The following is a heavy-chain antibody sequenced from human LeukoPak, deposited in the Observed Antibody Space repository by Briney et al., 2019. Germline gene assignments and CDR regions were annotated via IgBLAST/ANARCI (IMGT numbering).Heavy chain of an antibody. J-gene: IGHJ3*02. CDR1: GGSISSGSYY. D-gene: IGHD3-22*01. CDR3: ARDYYDSSGYYYHAFDI. CDR2: IYTSGST. V-gene: IGHV4-61*02. Sequence: SETLSLTCTVSGGSISSGSYYWSWIRQPAGKELEWIGRIYTSGSTNYNPSLKSRVTISVDTSKNQFSLKLSSVTAADTAVYYCARDYYDSSGYYYHAFDIWGQGTMVTVSS.